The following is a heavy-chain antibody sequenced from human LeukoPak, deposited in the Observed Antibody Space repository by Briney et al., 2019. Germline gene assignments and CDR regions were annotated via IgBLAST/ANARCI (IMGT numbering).Heavy chain of an antibody. D-gene: IGHD5-18*01. V-gene: IGHV3-23*01. CDR1: GFTFNRFA. CDR2: ITGSGDRT. J-gene: IGHJ6*03. CDR3: AGDSYGYGGYYYYYMDV. Sequence: GGSLRLSCAASGFTFNRFAMSWARQAPGKGLEWVSSITGSGDRTFYADSVKGRFTISRDNAKNSLYLQMNSLRAEDTAVYYCAGDSYGYGGYYYYYMDVWGKGTTVTVSS.